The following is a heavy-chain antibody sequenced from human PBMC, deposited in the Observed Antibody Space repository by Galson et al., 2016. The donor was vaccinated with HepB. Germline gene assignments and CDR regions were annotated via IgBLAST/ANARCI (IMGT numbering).Heavy chain of an antibody. D-gene: IGHD2-15*01. J-gene: IGHJ4*01. CDR3: TRDTPLAAHYFDS. CDR2: IWDDGSSE. V-gene: IGHV3-33*01. CDR1: GFTFNSYG. Sequence: SLRLSCAASGFTFNSYGMHWVRQAPGKGLEWVAIIWDDGSSEYYADSVKGRFTISRDNSKNTLFLQMNSLRVEDTAVDFCTRDTPLAAHYFDSWGHGTLVTVSS.